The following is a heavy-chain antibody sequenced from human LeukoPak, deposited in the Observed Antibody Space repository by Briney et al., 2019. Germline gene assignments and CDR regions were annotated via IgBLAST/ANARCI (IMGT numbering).Heavy chain of an antibody. CDR2: ISGSGGST. J-gene: IGHJ2*01. V-gene: IGHV3-23*01. CDR1: GFTFSSYA. CDR3: AKVSYSEYQLLPVRYFDL. D-gene: IGHD2-2*01. Sequence: TGGSLRLSCAASGFTFSSYAMSWVRQAPGKGLEWVSAISGSGGSTYYADSVKGRFTISRDNSKNTLYLQMNSLRAEDTAVYYCAKVSYSEYQLLPVRYFDLWGRGTLVTVSS.